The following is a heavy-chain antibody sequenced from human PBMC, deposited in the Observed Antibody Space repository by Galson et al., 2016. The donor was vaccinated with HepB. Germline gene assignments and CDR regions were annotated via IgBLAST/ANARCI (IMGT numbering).Heavy chain of an antibody. D-gene: IGHD3-9*01. Sequence: SLRLSCAASGFTFSSFAINWVRQAPGKGLEWVSGISGSGGTTYHADSVKGRFTISRDNSTNTLYLQMNSLRAEDTAVYYCAREGAFTYYDILTGYSPPDAFDVWGQGTMVTVAS. J-gene: IGHJ3*01. CDR3: AREGAFTYYDILTGYSPPDAFDV. CDR2: ISGSGGTT. V-gene: IGHV3-23*01. CDR1: GFTFSSFA.